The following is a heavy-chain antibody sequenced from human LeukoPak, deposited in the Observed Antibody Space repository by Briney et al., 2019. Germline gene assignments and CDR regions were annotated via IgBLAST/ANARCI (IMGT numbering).Heavy chain of an antibody. CDR1: GSSISSTNW. CDR2: IYYSGST. D-gene: IGHD6-13*01. V-gene: IGHV4-4*02. Sequence: SETLSLTCAVSGSSISSTNWWSWVRQPPGKGLEWIGYIYYSGSTNYNPSLKSRVTISVDTSKNQFSLKLSSETAADTAVYYCARSWDYYYGMDVWGQGTTVTVSS. J-gene: IGHJ6*02. CDR3: ARSWDYYYGMDV.